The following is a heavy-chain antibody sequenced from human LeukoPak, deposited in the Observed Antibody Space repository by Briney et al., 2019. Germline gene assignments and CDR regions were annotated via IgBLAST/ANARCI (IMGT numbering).Heavy chain of an antibody. V-gene: IGHV3-30*18. J-gene: IGHJ4*02. CDR1: GFTFSSYA. Sequence: GGSLRLSCAASGFTFSSYAMHWVRQAPGKGLEWVAVISYDGSNKYYADSVKGRFTISRDNSKNTLYLQMNSLRAEDTAVYYCAKKSTGWFGESYYFDYWGQGTLVTVSS. CDR2: ISYDGSNK. CDR3: AKKSTGWFGESYYFDY. D-gene: IGHD3-10*01.